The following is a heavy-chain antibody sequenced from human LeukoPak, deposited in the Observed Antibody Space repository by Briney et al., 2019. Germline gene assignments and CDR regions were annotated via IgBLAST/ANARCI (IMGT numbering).Heavy chain of an antibody. V-gene: IGHV4-59*11. Sequence: KPSEILSLTCTVSGGSISSHYWSWIRQPPGKGLEWIGYIYYSGSTNYNPSLKSRVTISVDTSKNQFSLKLSSVTAADTAVYYCARDIGLDYWGQGTLVTVSS. J-gene: IGHJ4*02. CDR2: IYYSGST. D-gene: IGHD3-16*02. CDR3: ARDIGLDY. CDR1: GGSISSHY.